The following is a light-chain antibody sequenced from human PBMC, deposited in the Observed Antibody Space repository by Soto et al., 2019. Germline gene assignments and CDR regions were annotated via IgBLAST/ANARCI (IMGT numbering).Light chain of an antibody. Sequence: DIQMTQSPSSLSASVGYRFTITCRASQGISNYLVWYQQKPGKVPKLLIYAASTLQSGVPSRFSGSGSGTDFTLTFSSLQPEDVATYYCQNYNGAPWTFGQGTKVEIK. V-gene: IGKV1-27*01. CDR1: QGISNY. CDR2: AAS. CDR3: QNYNGAPWT. J-gene: IGKJ1*01.